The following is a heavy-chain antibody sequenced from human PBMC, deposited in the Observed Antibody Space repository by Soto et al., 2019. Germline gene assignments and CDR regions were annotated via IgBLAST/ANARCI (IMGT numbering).Heavy chain of an antibody. J-gene: IGHJ6*02. D-gene: IGHD3-10*02. CDR3: GREDRGCRYVNYQYYGMDA. Sequence: HPGGSLRLSCAASGFTFRRYWMPWVLQARGKGMVCVSRLSSDGRSATYADSVKGRFTISRCNAQNTWYLQMITRKAVGAAVYYCGREDRGCRYVNYQYYGMDARGQGTTVTVSS. CDR2: LSSDGRSA. V-gene: IGHV3-74*01. CDR1: GFTFRRYW.